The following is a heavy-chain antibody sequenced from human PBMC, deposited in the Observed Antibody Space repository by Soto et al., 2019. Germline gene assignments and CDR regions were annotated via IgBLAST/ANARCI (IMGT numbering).Heavy chain of an antibody. CDR2: INPNRGGT. CDR1: GYTFTGYY. J-gene: IGHJ6*02. Sequence: GASVKVSCKASGYTFTGYYMHWVLQAPGQGLEWMGWINPNRGGTNYAQKFQGWVTMTRDTSISTSYMELSRLRSDDTAVYYCARGRPRRYCSSTSFPVRVPYYEYYGTDVWGQGTTVTVSS. D-gene: IGHD2-2*01. V-gene: IGHV1-2*04. CDR3: ARGRPRRYCSSTSFPVRVPYYEYYGTDV.